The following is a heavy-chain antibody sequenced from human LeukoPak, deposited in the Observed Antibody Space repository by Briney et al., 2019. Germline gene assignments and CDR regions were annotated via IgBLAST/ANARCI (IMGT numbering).Heavy chain of an antibody. CDR2: IYYSGSA. Sequence: SETLSLTCTVSGGSILSNDYYWGWIRQPPGKGLEWIGSIYYSGSAYYNPSLKSRVTISVDTSKNQFSLKLSSVTAADTAVYSCARRRPEGSGSHGYYYNRDFWDKGTKV. CDR1: GGSILSNDYY. J-gene: IGHJ6*03. D-gene: IGHD3-10*01. V-gene: IGHV4-39*01. CDR3: ARRRPEGSGSHGYYYNRDF.